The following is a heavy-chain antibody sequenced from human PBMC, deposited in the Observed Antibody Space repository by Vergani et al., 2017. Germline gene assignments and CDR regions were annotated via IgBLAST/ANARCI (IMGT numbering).Heavy chain of an antibody. Sequence: VQLVESGGGVVQPGRSLRLSCAASGFTFSSYAMHWVRQAPGKGLEWVAVISYDGSNKYYADSVKGRFTISRDNSKNTLYLQMNSLRAEDTAVYYCARDKGPEYYGSGENWFDPWGQGTLVTVSS. CDR1: GFTFSSYA. D-gene: IGHD3-10*01. CDR3: ARDKGPEYYGSGENWFDP. CDR2: ISYDGSNK. J-gene: IGHJ5*02. V-gene: IGHV3-30-3*01.